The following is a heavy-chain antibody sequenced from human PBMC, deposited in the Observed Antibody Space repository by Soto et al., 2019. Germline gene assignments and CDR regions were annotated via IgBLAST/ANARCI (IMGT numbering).Heavy chain of an antibody. Sequence: GGSLRLSCSASGFTFSSYAMHWVRQAPGKGLEYVSAINSNGGSTYYADSVKGRFTISRDNAKNSLYLQMNSLRAEDTALYYCAKDIGQPTGIAADYYYYGMDVWGQGTTVTVSS. CDR3: AKDIGQPTGIAADYYYYGMDV. CDR2: INSNGGST. V-gene: IGHV3-64*04. J-gene: IGHJ6*02. D-gene: IGHD6-13*01. CDR1: GFTFSSYA.